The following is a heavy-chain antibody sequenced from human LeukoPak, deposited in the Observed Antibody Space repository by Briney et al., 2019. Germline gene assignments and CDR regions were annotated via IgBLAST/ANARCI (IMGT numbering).Heavy chain of an antibody. CDR2: IYYSGST. J-gene: IGHJ6*04. Sequence: SQTLSLTCTVSGGSISSGGYYWSWIRQHPGEGLEWIGYIYYSGSTYYNPSLKSRVTISVDTSKNQFSLKLSSVTAADTAVYYCARDRAYCSGGSCYSGGMDVWGKGTTVTVSS. D-gene: IGHD2-15*01. CDR1: GGSISSGGYY. CDR3: ARDRAYCSGGSCYSGGMDV. V-gene: IGHV4-31*03.